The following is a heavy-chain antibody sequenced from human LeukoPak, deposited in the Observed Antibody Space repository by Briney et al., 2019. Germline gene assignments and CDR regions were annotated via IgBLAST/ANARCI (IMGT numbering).Heavy chain of an antibody. Sequence: GGSLRLSCAASGFTFSSYEMNWVRQAPGKGLEWVSYISSSGSTIYYADSVKGRFTISRDNVKSSLYLQMNSLRAEDTAVYYCARATSYGSGSYYNDWGQGTLVTVSS. J-gene: IGHJ4*02. CDR2: ISSSGSTI. V-gene: IGHV3-48*03. CDR3: ARATSYGSGSYYND. D-gene: IGHD3-10*01. CDR1: GFTFSSYE.